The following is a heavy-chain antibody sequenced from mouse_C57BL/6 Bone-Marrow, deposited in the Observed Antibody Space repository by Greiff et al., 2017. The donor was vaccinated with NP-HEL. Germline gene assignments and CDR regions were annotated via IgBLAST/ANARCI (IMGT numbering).Heavy chain of an antibody. D-gene: IGHD1-1*01. CDR3: ARAITTVPAWFAY. CDR1: VFSLSTFGMG. Sequence: QVTLKVSGPGILQPSQTLSLTCSFSVFSLSTFGMGVSWIRQPSGKGLEWLAHIYWDEDKHYKPSLKSRLTISKDTSNNQVFLKITTVDTADTATYYSARAITTVPAWFAYWGQGTLVTVSA. V-gene: IGHV8-9*01. J-gene: IGHJ3*01. CDR2: IYWDEDK.